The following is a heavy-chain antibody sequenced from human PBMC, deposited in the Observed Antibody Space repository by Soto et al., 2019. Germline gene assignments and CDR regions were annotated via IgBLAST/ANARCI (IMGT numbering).Heavy chain of an antibody. V-gene: IGHV4-31*03. CDR2: MYYGGST. J-gene: IGHJ5*02. CDR1: GGSISSGGYY. D-gene: IGHD2-15*01. Sequence: QVQLQESGPGLVKPSQTLSLTCTVSGGSISSGGYYWSWIRQHPGKGLEWIGYMYYGGSTYYNPSLKSRVTILVETCKNQFTLKLRSVTAADTAVDYCARGRVVVVVAATRDWCDPWGQGTLVTVSS. CDR3: ARGRVVVVVAATRDWCDP.